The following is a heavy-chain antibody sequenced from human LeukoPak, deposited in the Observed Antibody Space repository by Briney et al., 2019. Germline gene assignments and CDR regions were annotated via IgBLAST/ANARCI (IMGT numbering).Heavy chain of an antibody. CDR1: GYTFTGYY. V-gene: IGHV1-2*02. CDR3: ARDYGILTGYYDVYFDY. Sequence: ASVKVSCKASGYTFTGYYMHWVRQAPGQGLEWMGWINPNSGGTNYAQKFQGRVTITRDTSASTAYMELSSLRSEDTAVYYCARDYGILTGYYDVYFDYWGQGTLVTVSS. J-gene: IGHJ4*02. D-gene: IGHD3-9*01. CDR2: INPNSGGT.